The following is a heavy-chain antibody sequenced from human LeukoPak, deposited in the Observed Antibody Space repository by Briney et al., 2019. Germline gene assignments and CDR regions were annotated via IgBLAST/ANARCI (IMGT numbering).Heavy chain of an antibody. Sequence: GRSLRLPCAASGFTFDDYAMHWVRQGPGKGLEWVSGISWNSGYIGYADSVKGRFTISRDNAKNSLYLQMNSLTAEDTALYYCAKDPHYNTLSGYFDYWGQGTLVTVSS. CDR2: ISWNSGYI. V-gene: IGHV3-9*01. CDR1: GFTFDDYA. D-gene: IGHD3-10*01. J-gene: IGHJ4*02. CDR3: AKDPHYNTLSGYFDY.